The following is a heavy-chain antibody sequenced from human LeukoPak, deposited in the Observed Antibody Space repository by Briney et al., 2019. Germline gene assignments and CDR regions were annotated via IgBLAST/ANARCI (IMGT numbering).Heavy chain of an antibody. Sequence: GGSLRLSCAASGFTFSRHWMSWVRQTPGKGLERVAHMNQDGGAIYYVDSVKGRFTISRDNAKNSLCLQMTGLTVADTAVYYCARTVPGYPDDYFDYWGQGTLVTVS. D-gene: IGHD6-19*01. CDR1: GFTFSRHW. V-gene: IGHV3-7*01. CDR3: ARTVPGYPDDYFDY. J-gene: IGHJ4*02. CDR2: MNQDGGAI.